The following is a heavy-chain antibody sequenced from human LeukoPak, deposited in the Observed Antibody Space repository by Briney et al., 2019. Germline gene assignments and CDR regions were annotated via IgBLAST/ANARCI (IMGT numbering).Heavy chain of an antibody. CDR3: ARDRMGSDQLLYVR. J-gene: IGHJ4*02. Sequence: ASVKVSCKASGYTFTNYAVHWVRQAPGQRLEWMGWINAGGGDTKYSQKLQGRVTMTTDTSTSTAYMELRSLRSDDTAVYYCARDRMGSDQLLYVRWGQGTLVTVSS. CDR1: GYTFTNYA. CDR2: INAGGGDT. V-gene: IGHV1-3*01. D-gene: IGHD2-2*02.